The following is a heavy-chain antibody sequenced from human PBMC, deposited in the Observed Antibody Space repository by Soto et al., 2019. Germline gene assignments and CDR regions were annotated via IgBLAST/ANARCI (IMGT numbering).Heavy chain of an antibody. CDR3: ARLGMQAGLVAVITGFDY. CDR2: INPNSGGT. D-gene: IGHD3-22*01. V-gene: IGHV1-2*04. J-gene: IGHJ4*02. Sequence: ASVEVSCKASGYTFTGYYMHWVRQAPGQGLEWMGWINPNSGGTNYAQKFQGWVTMTRDTSISTAYMELSRLRSDDTAVYYCARLGMQAGLVAVITGFDYWGQGTLVTVSS. CDR1: GYTFTGYY.